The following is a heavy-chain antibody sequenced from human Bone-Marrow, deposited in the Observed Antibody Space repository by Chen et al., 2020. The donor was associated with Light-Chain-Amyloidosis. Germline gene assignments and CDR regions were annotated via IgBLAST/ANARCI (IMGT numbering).Heavy chain of an antibody. CDR3: ARRRDGYNFDY. CDR1: GYTFPNYW. V-gene: IGHV5-51*01. D-gene: IGHD5-12*01. Sequence: EVQLEQSGPEVKKPGESLKTSCTGSGYTFPNYWIGWVRQMPGKGLEWMGVIYPDDSDARYSASFEGQVTISADKSITTAYLQWRSLKASDTAMYYCARRRDGYNFDYWGQGTLVTVSS. J-gene: IGHJ4*02. CDR2: IYPDDSDA.